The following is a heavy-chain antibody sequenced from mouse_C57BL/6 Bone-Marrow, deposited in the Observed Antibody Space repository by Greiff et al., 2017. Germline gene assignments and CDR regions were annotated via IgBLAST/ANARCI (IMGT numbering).Heavy chain of an antibody. CDR1: GYTFTSYW. CDR3: ARDAY. J-gene: IGHJ3*01. CDR2: INPSSGGT. Sequence: VQLQESGAELAKPGASVKLSCKASGYTFTSYWMHWVKQRPGQGLEWIGYINPSSGGTKYNQKFKDKATLTVDKSSSTAYMHLSSLTYEDSAVYYGARDAYWGQGTLVTVSA. V-gene: IGHV1-7*01.